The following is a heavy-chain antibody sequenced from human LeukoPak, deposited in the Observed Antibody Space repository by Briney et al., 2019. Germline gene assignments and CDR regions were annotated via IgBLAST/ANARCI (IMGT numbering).Heavy chain of an antibody. J-gene: IGHJ6*03. CDR1: GFTFGDYY. V-gene: IGHV3-11*01. CDR2: ISNSSDSI. Sequence: PGGSLRLSCAASGFTFGDYYMTWIRQAPGKGLEWVSYISNSSDSIYYADSVEGRFTISRDNAKNSLYLQMNSLRAEDTAVYYCAREGRRPPYYYYYMDVWGKGTTVTISS. CDR3: AREGRRPPYYYYYMDV.